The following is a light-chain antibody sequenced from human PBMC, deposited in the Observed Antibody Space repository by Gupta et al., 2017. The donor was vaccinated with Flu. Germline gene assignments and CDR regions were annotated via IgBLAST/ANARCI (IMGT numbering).Light chain of an antibody. V-gene: IGKV3-20*01. CDR1: QSVNNNL. J-gene: IGKJ2*01. Sequence: EIVLTKSSGTLSLSPGERATLSCRASQSVNNNLLTWYQQKPGQAPRLLIYGASSRATGIPDRFSGSGSGTDFTLTIRRLEPEDFAVYYCQQYGSSVYTFGQGTKLEIK. CDR3: QQYGSSVYT. CDR2: GAS.